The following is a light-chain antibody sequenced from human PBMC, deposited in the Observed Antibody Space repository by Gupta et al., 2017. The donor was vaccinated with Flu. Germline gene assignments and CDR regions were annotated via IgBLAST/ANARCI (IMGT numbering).Light chain of an antibody. Sequence: SSVLTQPPSLSVAPGQTATFTCAGKNIGTKNVHWYQQRPGQAPVLVVYEDTVRPSGIPERFSGSNSGSRVTLTVSRVEAGDEADYYCQVWDWDSDHVVFGGGTKLTVL. J-gene: IGLJ2*01. CDR2: EDT. CDR1: NIGTKN. CDR3: QVWDWDSDHVV. V-gene: IGLV3-21*02.